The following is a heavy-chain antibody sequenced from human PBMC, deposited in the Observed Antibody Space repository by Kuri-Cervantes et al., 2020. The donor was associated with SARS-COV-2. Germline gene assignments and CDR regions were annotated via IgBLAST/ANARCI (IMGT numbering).Heavy chain of an antibody. CDR3: ARVRTYCSSTSCYTGYFQH. D-gene: IGHD2-2*02. J-gene: IGHJ1*01. CDR1: GYTFTSYG. CDR2: ISAYNGNT. V-gene: IGHV1-18*01. Sequence: ASVKVFCKASGYTFTSYGISWVRQAPGQGLEWMGWISAYNGNTNYAQKLQGRVTMTTDTSTSTAYMELRSLRSDDTAVYYCARVRTYCSSTSCYTGYFQHWGQGTLVTVSS.